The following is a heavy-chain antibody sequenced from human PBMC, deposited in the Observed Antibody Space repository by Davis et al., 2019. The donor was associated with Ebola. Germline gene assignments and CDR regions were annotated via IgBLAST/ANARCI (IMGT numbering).Heavy chain of an antibody. J-gene: IGHJ5*02. CDR3: ARRSTVVTPRVDP. CDR1: GGSISNYY. D-gene: IGHD4-23*01. V-gene: IGHV4-4*09. CDR2: ISGSRNT. Sequence: SETLSLTCAVSGGSISNYYWSWIRQPPGKGPEWIGYISGSRNTNYNPSLKSRVTISVDTSKNQFSLKLSSVTAADTAVYYCARRSTVVTPRVDPWGQGTLVTVSS.